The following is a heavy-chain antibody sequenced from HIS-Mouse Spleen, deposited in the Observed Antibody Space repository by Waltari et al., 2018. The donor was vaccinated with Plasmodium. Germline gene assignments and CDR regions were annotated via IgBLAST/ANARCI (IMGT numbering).Heavy chain of an antibody. D-gene: IGHD2-8*01. J-gene: IGHJ3*02. CDR2: IWYDGSKK. CDR1: GFTFSSYG. V-gene: IGHV3-33*06. Sequence: QVQLVESGGGVVQPGRSLRLSCAASGFTFSSYGMHWVRQARGKGWEWVAVIWYDGSKKYYADSVKGRFTISRDNSKNTLYLQMNSLRAEDTAVYYCAKVAQGTRDAFDIWGQGTMVTVSS. CDR3: AKVAQGTRDAFDI.